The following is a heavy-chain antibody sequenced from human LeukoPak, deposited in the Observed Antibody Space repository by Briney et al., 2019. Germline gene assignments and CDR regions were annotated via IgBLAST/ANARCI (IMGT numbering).Heavy chain of an antibody. V-gene: IGHV3-21*05. D-gene: IGHD3-16*01. CDR1: GFTFSTYE. J-gene: IGHJ5*02. CDR3: ARGWGFPKANWFDP. Sequence: GGSLRLSCAVSGFTFSTYEMNWVRQAPGKGLEWVSYISSSSSYIYYADSVKGRFTISRDNAKNSLYLQMNSLRAEDTAVYYCARGWGFPKANWFDPWGQGTLVTVSS. CDR2: ISSSSSYI.